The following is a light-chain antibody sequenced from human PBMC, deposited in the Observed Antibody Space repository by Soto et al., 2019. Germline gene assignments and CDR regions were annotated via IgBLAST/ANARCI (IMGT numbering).Light chain of an antibody. Sequence: QPVLTQSPSASASLGASVKLTCTLSSGHSSYAIAWHQQQPEKGPRYLMKLNSDGSHSKGDGIPDRFSGSSSGAERYLTISSLQSEYEADYYCQTWGTGILGVFGGGTKLTVL. J-gene: IGLJ3*02. CDR2: LNSDGSH. V-gene: IGLV4-69*01. CDR3: QTWGTGILGV. CDR1: SGHSSYA.